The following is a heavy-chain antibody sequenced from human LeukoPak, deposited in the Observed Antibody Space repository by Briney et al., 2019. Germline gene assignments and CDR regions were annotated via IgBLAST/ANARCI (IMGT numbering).Heavy chain of an antibody. V-gene: IGHV3-30*02. Sequence: GGSLSLSCAASGFSFSSYGMHWVRQAPGKGLEWVAFISYDGGGKWYADSVKGRLTISRDNSKNTLYLQVNSLRPEDTAVYYCVKDRTSSWAFDYWGQGTLLTVSS. CDR1: GFSFSSYG. CDR3: VKDRTSSWAFDY. J-gene: IGHJ4*02. CDR2: ISYDGGGK. D-gene: IGHD6-13*01.